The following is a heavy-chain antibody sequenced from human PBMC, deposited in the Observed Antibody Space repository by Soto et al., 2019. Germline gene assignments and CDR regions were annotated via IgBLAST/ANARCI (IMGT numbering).Heavy chain of an antibody. CDR2: IKQDGSEK. D-gene: IGHD2-8*02. J-gene: IGHJ6*03. CDR1: GFTFSSYW. CDR3: ARDTGQWLPHYYYYVDV. V-gene: IGHV3-7*01. Sequence: GGSLRLSCAASGFTFSSYWMSWVRQAPGKGLEWVANIKQDGSEKYYVDSVKGRFTISRDNAKNSLYLQMNSLRAEDTAVYYCARDTGQWLPHYYYYVDVWGKGTTVTVSS.